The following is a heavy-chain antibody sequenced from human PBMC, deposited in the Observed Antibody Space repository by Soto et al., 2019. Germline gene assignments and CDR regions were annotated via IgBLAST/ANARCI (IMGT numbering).Heavy chain of an antibody. V-gene: IGHV1-69*13. J-gene: IGHJ6*02. CDR3: ARDRLAAADYYYYGMDV. CDR2: IIPIFGTA. D-gene: IGHD6-13*01. CDR1: GGTFSSYA. Sequence: SVKVSCKVSGGTFSSYAISWVRQAPGQGLEWMGGIIPIFGTANYAQKFQGRVTITADESTSTAYMELSSLRSEDTAVYYCARDRLAAADYYYYGMDVWGQGTTVTVSS.